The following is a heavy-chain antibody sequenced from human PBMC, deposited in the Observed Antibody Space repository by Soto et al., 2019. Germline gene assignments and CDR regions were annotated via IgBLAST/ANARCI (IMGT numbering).Heavy chain of an antibody. CDR3: ARQRHSYYDFSYPNFDY. V-gene: IGHV1-18*01. J-gene: IGHJ4*02. CDR1: GYTFTKFG. CDR2: INAQNGDT. Sequence: ASVKVSCKASGYTFTKFGISWVRQAPGQGLEWMGWINAQNGDTNYAQKFQGRATLTTDTSTTTAYMELRNPRSDDTAVYYCARQRHSYYDFSYPNFDYWGQGALVTVSS. D-gene: IGHD3-3*01.